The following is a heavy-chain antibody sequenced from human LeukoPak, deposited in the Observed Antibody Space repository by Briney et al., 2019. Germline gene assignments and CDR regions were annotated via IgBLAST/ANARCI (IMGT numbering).Heavy chain of an antibody. J-gene: IGHJ6*02. Sequence: SETLSLTCTVSGGSISSYYWSWIRQPPGKGLEWIGYIYYSGSTYYNPSLRSRVTISLDTSKSQFSLKLSSVTAADTAAYYCARASQIEYTSSWYGMDVWGQGTTVTVSS. CDR3: ARASQIEYTSSWYGMDV. CDR1: GGSISSYY. CDR2: IYYSGST. V-gene: IGHV4-30-4*08. D-gene: IGHD6-13*01.